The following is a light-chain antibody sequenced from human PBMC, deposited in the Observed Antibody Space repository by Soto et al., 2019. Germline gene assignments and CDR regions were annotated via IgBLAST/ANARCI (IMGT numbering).Light chain of an antibody. V-gene: IGLV4-69*01. CDR3: QTWDTGARVV. J-gene: IGLJ2*01. Sequence: QSVLTQSPSDSASLGASVKLTCTLSSGHSSYAIAWHQQQPEKGPRYLMKLSSDGSHSKGDGIPDRFSGSSSGAERYLTISSLQSEDEADYYCQTWDTGARVVFVGGTKLTVL. CDR1: SGHSSYA. CDR2: LSSDGSH.